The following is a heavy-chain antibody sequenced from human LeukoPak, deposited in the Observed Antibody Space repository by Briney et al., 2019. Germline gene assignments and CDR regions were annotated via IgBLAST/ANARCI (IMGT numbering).Heavy chain of an antibody. V-gene: IGHV3-48*03. CDR1: GFTFSSYE. J-gene: IGHJ4*02. CDR3: APDVGSHAGYFDY. Sequence: GGSLRLSCAASGFTFSSYEMNWIRQAPGKGLEWVSYINSDGSTIYFADSVKGRFTISRDNAKSSLYLQMNSLRAEDTAVYYCAPDVGSHAGYFDYWGQGALVTVSS. CDR2: INSDGSTI. D-gene: IGHD1-26*01.